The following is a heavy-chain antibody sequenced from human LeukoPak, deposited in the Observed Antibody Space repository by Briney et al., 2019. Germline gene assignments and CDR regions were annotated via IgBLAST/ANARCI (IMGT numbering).Heavy chain of an antibody. CDR2: ISGSGGGP. J-gene: IGHJ4*02. Sequence: GGSLRLSCAASGFTFSKYAMSWVRQAPGKGLEWVSGISGSGGGPYYADSVKGRFTISRDNSKNTLYLQMNSLRADDTAVYYCAGDRDGTGNYPLDYWGQGTLVIVSS. CDR1: GFTFSKYA. V-gene: IGHV3-23*01. D-gene: IGHD3-10*01. CDR3: AGDRDGTGNYPLDY.